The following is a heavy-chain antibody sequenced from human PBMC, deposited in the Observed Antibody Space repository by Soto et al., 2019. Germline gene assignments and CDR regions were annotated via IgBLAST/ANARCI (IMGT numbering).Heavy chain of an antibody. CDR3: AREAGTARWFEP. J-gene: IGHJ5*02. Sequence: WETLSLTCTFSGASISSYFWTCIRQPAGKGLDWIGRISTSGTTNYNPSLKSRVTMSVDTSKNHFSLNLSSVTAADTAVYYCAREAGTARWFEPWGQGTLVSVSS. CDR2: ISTSGTT. D-gene: IGHD6-19*01. CDR1: GASISSYF. V-gene: IGHV4-4*07.